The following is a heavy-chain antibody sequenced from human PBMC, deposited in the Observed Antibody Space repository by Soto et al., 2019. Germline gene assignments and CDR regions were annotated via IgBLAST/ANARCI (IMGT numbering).Heavy chain of an antibody. CDR1: GFTFSSYA. CDR2: ISGSGGST. CDR3: AKDRVRDCSSTSCPDPHINWFDP. J-gene: IGHJ5*02. D-gene: IGHD2-2*01. V-gene: IGHV3-23*01. Sequence: GGSLRLSCAASGFTFSSYAMSWVRQAPGKGLEWVSAISGSGGSTYYADSVKGRFTISRDNSKNTLYLQMNSLRAEDTAVYYCAKDRVRDCSSTSCPDPHINWFDPWGQGTLVTVSS.